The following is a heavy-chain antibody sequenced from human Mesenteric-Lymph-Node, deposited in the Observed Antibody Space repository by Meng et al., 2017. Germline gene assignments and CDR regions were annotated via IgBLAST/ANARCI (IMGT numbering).Heavy chain of an antibody. J-gene: IGHJ5*02. CDR2: ISGGGGAT. V-gene: IGHV3-23*01. Sequence: GESLKISCAVSSFTFRRFAMSWVRQAPGKGLEWVSAISGGGGATYYADSAKGRFIISRDNSKNTVDLQMNTLRADDTAIYFCAKDRGDTWRTASLFEPWGQGILVTVSS. CDR1: SFTFRRFA. CDR3: AKDRGDTWRTASLFEP. D-gene: IGHD3-10*01.